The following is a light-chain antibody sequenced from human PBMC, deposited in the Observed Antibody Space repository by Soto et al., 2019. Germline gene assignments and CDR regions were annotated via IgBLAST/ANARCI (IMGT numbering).Light chain of an antibody. Sequence: QSSLAHPASFACSPGESVAISCTGTSGDVGGFSYVSWYQQHPGKAPKLMTYEVTNRPSGVSNRFSGSKSGNTASLTVSGLQAQDEADYYCSSYAGSTNYVLPTAPTLTVL. CDR3: SSYAGSTNYV. CDR1: SGDVGGFSY. V-gene: IGLV2-14*01. J-gene: IGLJ1*01. CDR2: EVT.